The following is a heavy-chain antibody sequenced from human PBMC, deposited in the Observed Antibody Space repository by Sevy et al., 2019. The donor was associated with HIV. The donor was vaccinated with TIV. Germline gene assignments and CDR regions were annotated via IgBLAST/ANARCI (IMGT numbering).Heavy chain of an antibody. J-gene: IGHJ4*02. CDR1: GFTFSSYG. CDR2: IRYDGSTK. CDR3: AKTEYSGYDPPLYFDY. Sequence: GGSLRLSCAASGFTFSSYGMHWVRQAPGKGLEWVAFIRYDGSTKYYADSVKGRFTISRDNSKNTLYLQMNSLRAEDTTVYYCAKTEYSGYDPPLYFDYWGQGTLVTVSS. V-gene: IGHV3-30*02. D-gene: IGHD5-12*01.